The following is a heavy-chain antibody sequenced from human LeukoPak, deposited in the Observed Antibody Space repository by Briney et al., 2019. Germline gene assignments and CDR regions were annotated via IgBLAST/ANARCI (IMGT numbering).Heavy chain of an antibody. Sequence: PSETLSLTCTVSGGSISSYYWSWIRQPAGKGLEWIGRIYTSGSTNYNPSLKSRVTMSVDTSKNHFSLKLTSVTAADTAVYYCARDEPPDILTGYYSHDYYGMDVWGQGTTVTVSS. CDR1: GGSISSYY. V-gene: IGHV4-4*07. CDR3: ARDEPPDILTGYYSHDYYGMDV. D-gene: IGHD3-9*01. CDR2: IYTSGST. J-gene: IGHJ6*02.